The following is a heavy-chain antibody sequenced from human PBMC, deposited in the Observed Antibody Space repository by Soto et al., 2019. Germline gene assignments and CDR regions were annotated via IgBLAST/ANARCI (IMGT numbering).Heavy chain of an antibody. Sequence: SETLSLTCTVSGGSISSSSYYWGWIRKPPGKGLEWIGSIYYSGSTYYNPSLKSRVTISVDTSKNQFSLKLSSVTAADTAVYYCARHRAVVVIAIDAFDIWGQGTMVTVSS. V-gene: IGHV4-39*01. CDR3: ARHRAVVVIAIDAFDI. D-gene: IGHD2-21*01. J-gene: IGHJ3*02. CDR1: GGSISSSSYY. CDR2: IYYSGST.